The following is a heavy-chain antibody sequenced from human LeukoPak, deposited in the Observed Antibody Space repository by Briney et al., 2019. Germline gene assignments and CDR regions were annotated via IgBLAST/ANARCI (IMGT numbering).Heavy chain of an antibody. J-gene: IGHJ6*03. Sequence: SETLSLTCTVSGGSISSSSYCWGWIRQPPGKGLEWIGSIYYSGSTYYNPSLKSRVTISVDTSKNQFSLKLSSVTAADTAVYYCARVPYSYGLYYYYYYYMDVWGKGTTVTISS. D-gene: IGHD5-18*01. CDR1: GGSISSSSYC. CDR3: ARVPYSYGLYYYYYYYMDV. V-gene: IGHV4-39*01. CDR2: IYYSGST.